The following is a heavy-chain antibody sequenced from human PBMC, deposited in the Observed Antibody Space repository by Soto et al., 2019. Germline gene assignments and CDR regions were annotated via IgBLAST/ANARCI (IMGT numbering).Heavy chain of an antibody. V-gene: IGHV1-18*04. J-gene: IGHJ4*02. CDR3: ATASSICSSYSWYVY. CDR1: GYTFTNYG. Sequence: ASVKVCCKASGYTFTNYGIHWVRQAPGQRLEWMGWISAYNGNTNYAHKLQGRVTMTTETSTSTAYMELRSLRSDDTAVYYCATASSICSSYSWYVYWGQVPLVTVSS. D-gene: IGHD2-2*01. CDR2: ISAYNGNT.